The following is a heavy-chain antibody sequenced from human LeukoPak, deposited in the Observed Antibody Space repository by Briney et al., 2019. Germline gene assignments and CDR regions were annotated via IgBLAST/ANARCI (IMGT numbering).Heavy chain of an antibody. CDR2: LYSGGTT. CDR1: GFTVSGNY. CDR3: ARGRRDFDY. J-gene: IGHJ4*02. Sequence: GQSLRPSCAASGFTVSGNYMSWVRQAPGKGLEWVSILYSGGTTHYAESVKGRFTISRDISKNTVYLQMNSLSAEDTAVYYCARGRRDFDYWGQGTLVTVSS. V-gene: IGHV3-66*01.